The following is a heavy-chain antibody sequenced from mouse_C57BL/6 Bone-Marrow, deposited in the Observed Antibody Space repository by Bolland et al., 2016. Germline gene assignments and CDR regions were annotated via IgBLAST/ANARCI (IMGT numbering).Heavy chain of an antibody. J-gene: IGHJ3*01. Sequence: STYYNPSLKSRISITRDTSKNQYYLQLNSVTTEDTATYYCARPLTDYDYDLPSMDYWGQGTLV. V-gene: IGHV3-8*01. CDR2: ST. CDR3: ARPLTDYDYDLPSMDY. D-gene: IGHD2-4*01.